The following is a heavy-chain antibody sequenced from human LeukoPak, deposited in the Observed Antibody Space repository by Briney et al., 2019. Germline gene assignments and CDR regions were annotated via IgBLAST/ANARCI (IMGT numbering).Heavy chain of an antibody. J-gene: IGHJ4*02. Sequence: GGSLRLSCAASGFTFSSYSMNWVRQAPGKGLEWVSFISTSSSYIYYAGSVKGRFTISRDNAKNSLYLQMNSLRAEDTAVYYCARGGSGWYEGDYWGQGTLVTVSS. D-gene: IGHD6-19*01. V-gene: IGHV3-21*01. CDR3: ARGGSGWYEGDY. CDR1: GFTFSSYS. CDR2: ISTSSSYI.